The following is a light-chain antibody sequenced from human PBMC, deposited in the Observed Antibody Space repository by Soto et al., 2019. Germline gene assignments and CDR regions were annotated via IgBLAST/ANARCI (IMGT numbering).Light chain of an antibody. Sequence: SYALRQHPSVSVAPGQTARIPCGGNNIGTKSVHWYQQKPGQAPVLVAYDDTDRPSGIPERISGPNSGSTATLTISRVEAGDEADYYCQVRHSSDHEVFGTGTKVTVL. V-gene: IGLV3-21*02. J-gene: IGLJ1*01. CDR1: NIGTKS. CDR2: DDT. CDR3: QVRHSSDHEV.